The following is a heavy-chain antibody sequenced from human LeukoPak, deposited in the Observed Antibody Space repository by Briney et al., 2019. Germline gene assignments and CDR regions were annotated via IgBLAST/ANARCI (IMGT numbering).Heavy chain of an antibody. Sequence: GGSLRLSCAASGFTFSSYSMNWVRQAPGKGLEWVSYISSSSSTIYYADSVKGRFTISRDNAKNSLYLQMNSLRAEDTAVYYCASGRIQLWLSEPHAFDIWGQGTMVTVSS. J-gene: IGHJ3*02. CDR3: ASGRIQLWLSEPHAFDI. CDR1: GFTFSSYS. D-gene: IGHD5-18*01. CDR2: ISSSSSTI. V-gene: IGHV3-48*01.